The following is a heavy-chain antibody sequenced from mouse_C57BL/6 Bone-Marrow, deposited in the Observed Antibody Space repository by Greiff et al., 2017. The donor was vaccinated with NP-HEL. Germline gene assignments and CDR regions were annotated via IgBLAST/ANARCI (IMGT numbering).Heavy chain of an antibody. D-gene: IGHD2-1*01. V-gene: IGHV5-2*01. CDR3: ARHGNYSYYYAMDY. CDR1: EYEFPSHD. J-gene: IGHJ4*01. Sequence: EVKLVESGGGLVQPGESLKLSCESNEYEFPSHDMSWVRKTPEKRLELVAAINSDGGSTYYPEPLERRFIISRDNTKKTLYLQMSSLRSEDTALYYCARHGNYSYYYAMDYWGQGTSVTVSS. CDR2: INSDGGST.